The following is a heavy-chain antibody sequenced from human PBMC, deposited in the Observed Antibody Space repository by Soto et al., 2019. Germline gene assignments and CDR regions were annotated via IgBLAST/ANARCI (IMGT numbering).Heavy chain of an antibody. Sequence: GGSLRLSCAASGFTFSSYWMHWVRQAPGKGLVWVSRINSDGSSTSYADSVKGRFTISRDNAKNTLYLQMNSLRAEDTAVYYCARAPSGVPADPFDYWGQGTLVTVSS. D-gene: IGHD2-2*01. J-gene: IGHJ4*02. CDR3: ARAPSGVPADPFDY. CDR2: INSDGSST. CDR1: GFTFSSYW. V-gene: IGHV3-74*01.